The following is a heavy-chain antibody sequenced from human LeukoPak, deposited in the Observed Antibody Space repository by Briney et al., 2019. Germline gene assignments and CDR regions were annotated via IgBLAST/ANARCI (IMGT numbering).Heavy chain of an antibody. CDR3: ARDNSVGDTAWWFDP. CDR2: INPSGSST. CDR1: GYIFIGYY. D-gene: IGHD1-26*01. V-gene: IGHV1-46*01. J-gene: IGHJ5*02. Sequence: ASVKVSCKPSGYIFIGYYIHWVRQAPGQGLEWMGWINPSGSSTSYAQKFQGRLSLTRDMSTSTDYMELSSLRSEDTAVYYCARDNSVGDTAWWFDPWGQGTLVTVSS.